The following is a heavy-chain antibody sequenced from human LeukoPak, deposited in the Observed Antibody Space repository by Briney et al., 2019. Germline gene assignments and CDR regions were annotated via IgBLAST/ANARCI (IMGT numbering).Heavy chain of an antibody. CDR3: ARGGHSNHDPFDY. CDR1: GGPFSGYY. V-gene: IGHV4-34*01. Sequence: SETLSLTCDVLGGPFSGYYWSWIRQPPGRRLEWVGEISQFGSTDYNPSLKSRVTISVDTSRGRFSLKVTSVTAADTAVYYCARGGHSNHDPFDYWGQGTLVTVSS. CDR2: ISQFGST. J-gene: IGHJ4*02. D-gene: IGHD4-11*01.